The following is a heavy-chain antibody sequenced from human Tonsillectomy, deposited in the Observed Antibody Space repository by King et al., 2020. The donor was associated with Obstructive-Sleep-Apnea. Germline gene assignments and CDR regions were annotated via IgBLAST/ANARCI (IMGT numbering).Heavy chain of an antibody. Sequence: VQLVESGGGVVQPGRSLRLSCAASGFTFSSYAMHWVRQAPGKGLEWVAVISYDGSNKYYADSVKGRFTISRHNSKNTLYLQMNSLRAEDTAVYYCARGLSYSSDWTGADYWGQGTLVTVSS. D-gene: IGHD6-19*01. CDR3: ARGLSYSSDWTGADY. J-gene: IGHJ4*02. V-gene: IGHV3-30*04. CDR2: ISYDGSNK. CDR1: GFTFSSYA.